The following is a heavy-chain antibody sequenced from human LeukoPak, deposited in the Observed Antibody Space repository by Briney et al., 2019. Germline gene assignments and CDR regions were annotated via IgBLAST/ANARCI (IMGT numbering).Heavy chain of an antibody. D-gene: IGHD4-23*01. Sequence: GRSLRLSCAASGFSFNSYGVHWVRQAPGKGLEWVAVISYDGSNKYYTDSVEGRFTISRDNSKNTLSLQMNSLRGEDTAVYYCAKDRGTTVVIDYWGQGTLVTVSS. CDR3: AKDRGTTVVIDY. CDR1: GFSFNSYG. J-gene: IGHJ4*02. V-gene: IGHV3-30*18. CDR2: ISYDGSNK.